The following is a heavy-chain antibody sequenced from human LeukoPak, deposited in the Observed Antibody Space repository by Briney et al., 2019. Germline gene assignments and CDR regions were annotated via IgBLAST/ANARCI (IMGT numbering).Heavy chain of an antibody. J-gene: IGHJ3*02. Sequence: ASVKVSCKASGYTFTSYYMHWVRQAPGQGLEWMGIINPSGGSTSDAQKFQGRVTMTRDTSTSTVYMELSSLRSEDTAVYYCARAPDHYYDSSGYYPEDAFDIWGQGTMVTVSS. CDR2: INPSGGST. CDR1: GYTFTSYY. CDR3: ARAPDHYYDSSGYYPEDAFDI. V-gene: IGHV1-46*01. D-gene: IGHD3-22*01.